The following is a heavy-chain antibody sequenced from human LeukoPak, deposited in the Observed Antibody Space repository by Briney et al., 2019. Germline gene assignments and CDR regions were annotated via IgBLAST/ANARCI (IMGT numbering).Heavy chain of an antibody. D-gene: IGHD2-2*01. J-gene: IGHJ6*03. V-gene: IGHV4-39*07. Sequence: SETLSLTCTVSGGSISSSSYYWGWIRQPPGKGLEWIGSIYYSGSTYYNPSLKSRVTISVDTSKNQFSLKLSSVTAADTAVYYCARGSLGYQLQNNPYYYYYMDVWGKGTTVTVSS. CDR1: GGSISSSSYY. CDR2: IYYSGST. CDR3: ARGSLGYQLQNNPYYYYYMDV.